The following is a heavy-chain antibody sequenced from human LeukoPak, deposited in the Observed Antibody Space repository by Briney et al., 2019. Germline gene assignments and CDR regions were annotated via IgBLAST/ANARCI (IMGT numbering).Heavy chain of an antibody. V-gene: IGHV3-21*01. CDR2: ISSSSSYI. D-gene: IGHD3-9*01. Sequence: GGSLRLSCAASGFTFSSYSMNWVRQAPGKGLEWVSSISSSSSYIYYADSVKGRFTISRDNAKNSLYLQMNSLRAEDTAVYYCAREVGHYDILTGYHYYYYMDVWGKGTTVTISS. J-gene: IGHJ6*03. CDR1: GFTFSSYS. CDR3: AREVGHYDILTGYHYYYYMDV.